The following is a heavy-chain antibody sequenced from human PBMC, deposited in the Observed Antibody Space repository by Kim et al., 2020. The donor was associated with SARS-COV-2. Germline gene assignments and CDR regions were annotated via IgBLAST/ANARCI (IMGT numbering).Heavy chain of an antibody. V-gene: IGHV5-51*01. D-gene: IGHD5-12*01. CDR2: IYPGDSDT. CDR3: ARQIVATIKGNWFDP. J-gene: IGHJ5*02. Sequence: GESLKISCKGSGYSFTSYWIGWVRQMPGKGLEWMGIIYPGDSDTRYSPSFQGQVTISADKSISTAYLQWSSLKASDTAMYYCARQIVATIKGNWFDPWGQGTLVTVSS. CDR1: GYSFTSYW.